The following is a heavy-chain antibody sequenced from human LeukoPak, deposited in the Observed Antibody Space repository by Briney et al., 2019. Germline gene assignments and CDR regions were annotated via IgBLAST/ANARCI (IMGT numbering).Heavy chain of an antibody. D-gene: IGHD1-26*01. CDR2: INSDGSST. CDR3: ARGYSGTYRIDY. CDR1: GFTFSSYA. V-gene: IGHV3-74*01. Sequence: GGSLRLSCAAPGFTFSSYAMSWVRQAPGKGLVWVSRINSDGSSTSYADSVKGRFTISRDNAKNTLSLQMNSLRADDTAVYYCARGYSGTYRIDYWGQGTLVTVSS. J-gene: IGHJ4*02.